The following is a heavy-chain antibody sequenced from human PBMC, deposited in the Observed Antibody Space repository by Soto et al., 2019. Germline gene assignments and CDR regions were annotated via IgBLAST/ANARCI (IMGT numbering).Heavy chain of an antibody. Sequence: GGSLRLSCAASGFTFSTYSMNWVRQAPGKGLEWVSYITSDSSNVHYADSVKGRFTISRDNAKNSLSLQMNTLRAEDTAAYYCARDLGVALATLTLDYWGQGTLVTVSS. J-gene: IGHJ4*02. CDR2: ITSDSSNV. D-gene: IGHD2-15*01. CDR3: ARDLGVALATLTLDY. V-gene: IGHV3-21*01. CDR1: GFTFSTYS.